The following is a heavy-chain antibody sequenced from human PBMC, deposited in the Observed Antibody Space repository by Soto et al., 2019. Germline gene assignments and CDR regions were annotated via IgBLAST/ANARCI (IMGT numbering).Heavy chain of an antibody. V-gene: IGHV3-30*18. Sequence: GGSLRLSCAASGFTFSSYGMHWVRQAPGKGLEWVAVISYDGSNKYYADSVKGRFTISRDNSRNTLYLQMNSLRAEDTAVYYCAKDLRREYYDFWSGYYPGGDYYYGMDVWGQGTTVTVSS. D-gene: IGHD3-3*01. CDR1: GFTFSSYG. CDR2: ISYDGSNK. CDR3: AKDLRREYYDFWSGYYPGGDYYYGMDV. J-gene: IGHJ6*02.